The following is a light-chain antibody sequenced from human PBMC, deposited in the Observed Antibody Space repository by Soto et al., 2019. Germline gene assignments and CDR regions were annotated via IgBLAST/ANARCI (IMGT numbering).Light chain of an antibody. J-gene: IGKJ1*01. CDR1: QGIRND. Sequence: AIQMTQSPSSLSASVGDRVTITCRASQGIRNDLGWYQQKPGRAPKLLIYAASSLQSGVPSRFSGSGSGTDFTLTISSLQPEDFATYYCLQDYAYFWAFGQGTKVDIK. V-gene: IGKV1-6*01. CDR2: AAS. CDR3: LQDYAYFWA.